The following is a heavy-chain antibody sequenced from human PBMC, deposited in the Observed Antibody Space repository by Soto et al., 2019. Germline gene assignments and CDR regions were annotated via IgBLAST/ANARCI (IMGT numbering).Heavy chain of an antibody. Sequence: SETLSLTCTVSGGSISSSSYYWGWISQPPGKGLEWIGSIYYSGSTYYNPSLKSRVTISVDTSKNQFSLKLSSVTAADTAVYYCARHVAGYSSGLDYWGQGTLVTVSS. J-gene: IGHJ4*02. V-gene: IGHV4-39*01. CDR1: GGSISSSSYY. CDR3: ARHVAGYSSGLDY. D-gene: IGHD6-19*01. CDR2: IYYSGST.